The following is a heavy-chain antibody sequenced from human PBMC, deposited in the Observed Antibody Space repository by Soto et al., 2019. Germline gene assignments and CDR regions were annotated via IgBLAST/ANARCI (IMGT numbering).Heavy chain of an antibody. CDR1: GNTFTGNF. D-gene: IGHD6-6*01. Sequence: GASVKVSCKASGNTFTGNFMHWVRQAPGQGLEWLGVIFPGGSRTVYAQNFQGRLTMTRDTSASTVYMELSSLRSEDTAIYYGAREADMAAKTFDDWGQGTLGTGSS. V-gene: IGHV1-46*01. CDR3: AREADMAAKTFDD. CDR2: IFPGGSRT. J-gene: IGHJ4*01.